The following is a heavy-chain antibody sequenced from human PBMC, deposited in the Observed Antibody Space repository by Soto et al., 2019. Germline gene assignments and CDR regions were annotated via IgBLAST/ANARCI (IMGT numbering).Heavy chain of an antibody. D-gene: IGHD6-19*01. CDR2: INPIFGKT. CDR3: ARAVAVAADFDY. CDR1: GGTFSSYA. Sequence: SVKVSCKASGGTFSSYAISWVRQAPGQRLEWMGGINPIFGKTNYAQKFQGRVTITRDTSASTAYMELSSLRSEDTAVYYCARAVAVAADFDYWGQGTLVTVSS. J-gene: IGHJ4*02. V-gene: IGHV1-69*05.